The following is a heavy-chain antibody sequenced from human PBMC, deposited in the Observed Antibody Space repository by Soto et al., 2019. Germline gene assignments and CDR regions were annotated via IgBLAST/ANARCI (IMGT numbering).Heavy chain of an antibody. CDR1: GGSISGSDYY. D-gene: IGHD5-12*01. CDR3: ARGLSVATVVTCYFDY. CDR2: IYSSGNT. V-gene: IGHV4-31*03. Sequence: SETLSLTCTVSGGSISGSDYYWSWIRQPPGKGLEWIGYIYSSGNTYYNPSLKSRLTISVDTSKNQFSLKLNSVTAADTALYYCARGLSVATVVTCYFDYWGQGTLVTVSS. J-gene: IGHJ4*02.